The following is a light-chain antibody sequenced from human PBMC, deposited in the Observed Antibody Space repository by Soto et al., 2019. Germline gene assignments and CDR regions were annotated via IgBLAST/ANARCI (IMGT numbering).Light chain of an antibody. CDR1: QSVSGY. J-gene: IGKJ1*01. CDR3: QQRSKWT. Sequence: EIVLTQSPATLSLSPGERATLSCRASQSVSGYLAWYQQKPGQAPRLLIYDASNRATGIPVRFSGSGSGTGFTLTISSLEPEDFAVYYCQQRSKWTFGQGTKLEIK. V-gene: IGKV3-11*01. CDR2: DAS.